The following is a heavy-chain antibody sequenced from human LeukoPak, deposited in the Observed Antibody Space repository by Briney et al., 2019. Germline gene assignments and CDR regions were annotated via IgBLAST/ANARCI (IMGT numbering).Heavy chain of an antibody. CDR3: ARQEQVYGSGSYQGDAFDI. D-gene: IGHD3-10*01. CDR2: IYYSGST. Sequence: SETLSLTCTVSGGSISSSSYYWGWIRQPPGKGLEWIGSIYYSGSTYYNPSLKSRVTISVDTSKNQFSLKLSSVTAADTAVYYCARQEQVYGSGSYQGDAFDIWGQGTMVTVSS. V-gene: IGHV4-39*01. J-gene: IGHJ3*02. CDR1: GGSISSSSYY.